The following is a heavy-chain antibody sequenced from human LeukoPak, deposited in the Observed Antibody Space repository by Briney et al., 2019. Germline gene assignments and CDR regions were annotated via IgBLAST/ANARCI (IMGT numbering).Heavy chain of an antibody. CDR3: ARPYYYDSRIDP. J-gene: IGHJ5*02. D-gene: IGHD3-22*01. V-gene: IGHV4-30-4*01. CDR1: GGSISSGDYY. Sequence: SETLSLTCTVSGGSISSGDYYWSWIRQPPGKDLEWIAYTYYGGSTYYNPSLKSRVTMSADTSKNQLSLKLSSVTAADTAVYYCARPYYYDSRIDPWGQGILVTVSS. CDR2: TYYGGST.